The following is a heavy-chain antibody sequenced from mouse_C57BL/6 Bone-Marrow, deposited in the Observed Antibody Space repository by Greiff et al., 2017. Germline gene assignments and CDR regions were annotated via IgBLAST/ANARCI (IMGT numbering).Heavy chain of an antibody. CDR3: ARSGYCGSSYSWFAY. CDR2: IDPSDSYT. D-gene: IGHD1-1*01. J-gene: IGHJ3*01. CDR1: GYTFTSYW. Sequence: QVQLQQPGAELVKPGASVKLSCKASGYTFTSYWMQWVKQRPGQGLEWIGEIDPSDSYTNYNQKFKGKATLTVDTSSSTAYMQLSSLTSEDSAVYYCARSGYCGSSYSWFAYWGRGTLVTVSA. V-gene: IGHV1-50*01.